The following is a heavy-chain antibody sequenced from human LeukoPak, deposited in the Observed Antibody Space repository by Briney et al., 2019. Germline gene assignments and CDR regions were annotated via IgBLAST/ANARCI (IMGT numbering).Heavy chain of an antibody. J-gene: IGHJ4*02. V-gene: IGHV3-15*01. D-gene: IGHD3-3*01. CDR2: IKSKTDGGTT. Sequence: PGGSLRLSCAASGFTFSNAWMSWVRQAPGKGLEWVGRIKSKTDGGTTDYAAPVKGRFTISRDDSKNTLYLQMNSLKTEDTAVYYCTSRYYDFWSGYYTGFDYWGQGTLVTVSS. CDR3: TSRYYDFWSGYYTGFDY. CDR1: GFTFSNAW.